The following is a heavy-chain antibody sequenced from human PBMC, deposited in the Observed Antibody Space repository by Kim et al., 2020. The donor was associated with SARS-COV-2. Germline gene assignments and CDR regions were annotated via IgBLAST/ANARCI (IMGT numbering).Heavy chain of an antibody. D-gene: IGHD4-17*01. J-gene: IGHJ4*02. CDR1: GYTFTGYY. CDR2: INPNSGGT. Sequence: ASVKVSCKASGYTFTGYYMHWVRQAPGQGLEWMGRINPNSGGTNYAQKFQGRVTMTRDTSISTAYMELSRLRSDDTAVYYCARVQAPSTVVRKYFDYWGQGTLVTVSS. V-gene: IGHV1-2*06. CDR3: ARVQAPSTVVRKYFDY.